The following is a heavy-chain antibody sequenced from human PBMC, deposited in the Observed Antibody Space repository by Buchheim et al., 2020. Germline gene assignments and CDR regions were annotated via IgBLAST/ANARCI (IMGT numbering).Heavy chain of an antibody. Sequence: QVQLVQSGAEVKKPGASVKVSCKASGYTFTGYYMHWVRQAPGQGLEWMGRINPNSGGTNYAQKFQGRVTMTRDTSISTAYMELSRLRSDDTAVYYCARVPDCSGGSCYIAENTIDYWGQGTL. CDR2: INPNSGGT. D-gene: IGHD2-15*01. CDR1: GYTFTGYY. J-gene: IGHJ4*02. V-gene: IGHV1-2*06. CDR3: ARVPDCSGGSCYIAENTIDY.